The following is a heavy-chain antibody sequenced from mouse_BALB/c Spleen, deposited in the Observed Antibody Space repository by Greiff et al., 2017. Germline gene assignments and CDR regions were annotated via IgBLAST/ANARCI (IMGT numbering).Heavy chain of an antibody. CDR2: ISDGGSYT. V-gene: IGHV5-4*02. CDR3: ARGNAMDY. J-gene: IGHJ4*01. Sequence: EVKLMESGGGLVKPGGSLKLSCAASGFTFSDYYMYWVRQTPEKRLEWVATISDGGSYTYYPDSVKGRFTISRDNAKNNLYLQMSSLKSEDTAMYYCARGNAMDYWGQGTSVTVSS. CDR1: GFTFSDYY.